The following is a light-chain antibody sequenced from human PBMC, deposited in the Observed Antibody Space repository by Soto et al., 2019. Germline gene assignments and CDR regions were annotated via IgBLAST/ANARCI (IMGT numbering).Light chain of an antibody. CDR1: QVISSW. CDR2: GAT. V-gene: IGKV1-12*01. CDR3: QQASSFPLT. J-gene: IGKJ4*01. Sequence: IQMTQSPSSVSAAVGDRVTITGRASQVISSWLAWYQQRPGTAPKLLIYGATTLRSGVPSRFSGSESGTEVTLTITSLQPEDSATYYCQQASSFPLTFGGGTKVELQ.